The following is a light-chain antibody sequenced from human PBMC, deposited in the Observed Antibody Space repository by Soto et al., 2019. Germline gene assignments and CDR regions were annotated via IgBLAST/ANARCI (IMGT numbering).Light chain of an antibody. Sequence: EIVLTQSPATLSLSPGERATLSCRASQSVNSYLAWYQQKPGQAPRLLIYDATSRATGIPARFSGSGSGTDFTLTINSLEPEDFAVYYCQQRSKWPVTFGGGTKVEIK. CDR2: DAT. V-gene: IGKV3-11*01. CDR1: QSVNSY. CDR3: QQRSKWPVT. J-gene: IGKJ4*01.